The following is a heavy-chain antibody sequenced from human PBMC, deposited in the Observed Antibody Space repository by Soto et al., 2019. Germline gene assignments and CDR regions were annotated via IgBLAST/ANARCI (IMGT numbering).Heavy chain of an antibody. D-gene: IGHD3-22*01. CDR3: ARDRVESGYPEYFQH. V-gene: IGHV3-74*01. CDR1: GFTFNNYW. Sequence: GGSLRLSCAASGFTFNNYWMHWVRQAPGKGLVWVSRVNSDGSSTNYADPVKGRFTISRDNAKNTLYLQMDSLRAEDTAVYYCARDRVESGYPEYFQHWGQGTLVTVSS. CDR2: VNSDGSST. J-gene: IGHJ1*01.